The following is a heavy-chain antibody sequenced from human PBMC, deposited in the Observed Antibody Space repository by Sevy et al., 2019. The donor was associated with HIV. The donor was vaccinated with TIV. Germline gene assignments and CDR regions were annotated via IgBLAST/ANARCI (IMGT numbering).Heavy chain of an antibody. Sequence: SETLSLTCTVSGGSISSSSYYWGWIRQPPGKGLEWIGSIYYSGITYYNPSLKSRVTISVDTSKNQFSLKLSSVTAADTAVYYCASQGGITMIVVVYFDYWGQGTLVTVSS. D-gene: IGHD3-22*01. J-gene: IGHJ4*02. CDR1: GGSISSSSYY. CDR2: IYYSGIT. V-gene: IGHV4-39*01. CDR3: ASQGGITMIVVVYFDY.